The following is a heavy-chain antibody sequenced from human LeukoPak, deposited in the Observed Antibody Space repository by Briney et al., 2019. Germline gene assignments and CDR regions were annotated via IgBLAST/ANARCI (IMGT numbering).Heavy chain of an antibody. Sequence: ASVKVSCKASGYTFTSYDINWVRQAIGQGLEWMGWMNPNSGDTGYAQKFQGRVTMTRNTSISTAYMELSSLRSEDTAVYYCARGSIAAASGDYWGQGTLVTVSS. CDR3: ARGSIAAASGDY. J-gene: IGHJ4*02. CDR2: MNPNSGDT. V-gene: IGHV1-8*01. D-gene: IGHD6-13*01. CDR1: GYTFTSYD.